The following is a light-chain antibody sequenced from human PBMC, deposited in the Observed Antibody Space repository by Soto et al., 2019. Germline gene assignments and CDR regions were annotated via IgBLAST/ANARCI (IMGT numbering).Light chain of an antibody. Sequence: QSVLTQPPSVSGAPGQRVTISCTGSSSNIGAGYDVPWYQQLPGTAPKLLIYGNSNRPSGVPDRFSGSKSGTSASLAITGLQAEEEADYYCQSYDSSLSVVFGGGTKLTVL. CDR1: SSNIGAGYD. CDR3: QSYDSSLSVV. V-gene: IGLV1-40*01. CDR2: GNS. J-gene: IGLJ2*01.